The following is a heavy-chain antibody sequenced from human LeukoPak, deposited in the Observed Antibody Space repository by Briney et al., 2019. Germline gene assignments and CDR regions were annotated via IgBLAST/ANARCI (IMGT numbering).Heavy chain of an antibody. D-gene: IGHD2-15*01. CDR2: INPNSGGT. J-gene: IGHJ5*02. V-gene: IGHV1-2*02. CDR3: SRHPRVVAHSLKWFDP. CDR1: GYTFTGYY. Sequence: ASVKVSCKASGYTFTGYYMHWVRQAPGQGLEWMGWINPNSGGTNYAQKFQGRVTMTREKSISTAYTELNSLRSADTAVYYCSRHPRVVAHSLKWFDPWGQGTLVTVSS.